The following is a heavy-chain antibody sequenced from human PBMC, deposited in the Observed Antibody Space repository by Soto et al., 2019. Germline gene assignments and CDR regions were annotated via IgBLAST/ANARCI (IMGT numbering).Heavy chain of an antibody. Sequence: GGSLRLSCAAFGFTFDDYAMHWVRQAPGKGLEWVSGISWNSVSIDYAESVKGRFTISRDNAKNSLHLQMNSLRVEDKALYYCVKGRGVEYSYNMDVWGRGTTITVSS. CDR2: ISWNSVSI. V-gene: IGHV3-9*01. D-gene: IGHD3-16*01. J-gene: IGHJ6*02. CDR3: VKGRGVEYSYNMDV. CDR1: GFTFDDYA.